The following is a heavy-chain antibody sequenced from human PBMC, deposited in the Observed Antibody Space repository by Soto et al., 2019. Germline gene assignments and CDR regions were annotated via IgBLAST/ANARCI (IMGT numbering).Heavy chain of an antibody. V-gene: IGHV4-38-2*01. D-gene: IGHD1-26*01. J-gene: IGHJ4*02. CDR2: IYHSGST. CDR1: GFSLSSGYY. CDR3: ARGKWEPYYFDY. Sequence: TSETLSLTCAVSGFSLSSGYYWGFIRQPPGKGLECIGTIYHSGSTYYNPSLKSRVTISVDTSKNQFSLKLDSVTAADTAVYYCARGKWEPYYFDYWGQGTLVTVSS.